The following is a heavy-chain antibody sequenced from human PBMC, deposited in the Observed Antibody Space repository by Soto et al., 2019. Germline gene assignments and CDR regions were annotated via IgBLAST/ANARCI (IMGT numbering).Heavy chain of an antibody. D-gene: IGHD3-10*01. J-gene: IGHJ4*02. CDR2: IWYDGSNK. CDR3: ARGVPYYYGSGSSQHIDY. CDR1: GFTFSSYG. Sequence: GGSLRLSCAASGFTFSSYGMHWVRQAPGKGLEWVAVIWYDGSNKYYADSVKGRFTISRDNSKNTLYLQMNSLRAEDTAVYYCARGVPYYYGSGSSQHIDYWGQGTLVTVSS. V-gene: IGHV3-33*01.